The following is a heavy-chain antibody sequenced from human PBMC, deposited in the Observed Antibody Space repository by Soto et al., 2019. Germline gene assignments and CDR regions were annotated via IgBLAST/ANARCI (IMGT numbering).Heavy chain of an antibody. V-gene: IGHV1-58*01. CDR3: AAAPARDCSSTSCQEYYYYYYGMDV. Sequence: GASVKVSCKASGFTFTSSAVQWVLQARGQRLEWIGWIVVGSGNTNYAQKFQERVTITRDMSTSTAYMELSSLRSEDTAVYYCAAAPARDCSSTSCQEYYYYYYGMDVWGQGTTVTVSS. J-gene: IGHJ6*02. CDR2: IVVGSGNT. CDR1: GFTFTSSA. D-gene: IGHD2-2*01.